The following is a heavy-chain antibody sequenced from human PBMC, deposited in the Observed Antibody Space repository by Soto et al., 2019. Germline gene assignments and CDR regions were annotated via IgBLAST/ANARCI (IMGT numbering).Heavy chain of an antibody. D-gene: IGHD3-10*01. Sequence: EVQLLESGGGLVQPGGSLRLSCAASGFTFSSYAMSWVRQAPGKGLEWVSAISGSGGSTYYADSVKGRFTISRDNSKNTLYLQMNSLRAEDTAVYYCAKDRGDYYGSGSYPQHWGQGTLVTVSS. V-gene: IGHV3-23*01. J-gene: IGHJ1*01. CDR2: ISGSGGST. CDR1: GFTFSSYA. CDR3: AKDRGDYYGSGSYPQH.